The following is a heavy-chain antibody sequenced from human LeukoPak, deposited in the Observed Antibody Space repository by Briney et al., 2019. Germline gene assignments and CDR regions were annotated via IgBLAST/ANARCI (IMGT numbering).Heavy chain of an antibody. CDR2: ISSSSSYI. J-gene: IGHJ3*01. D-gene: IGHD6-13*01. CDR3: VVYKYILSWSAFDF. CDR1: GFTFSSYA. Sequence: GGSLRLSCAASGFTFSSYAMSWVRQAPGKGLEWVSSISSSSSYIYYADSVKGRFTISRDNTKNSLYLQMNSLRAEDTAVYYCVVYKYILSWSAFDFWGRGTMVTVSS. V-gene: IGHV3-21*01.